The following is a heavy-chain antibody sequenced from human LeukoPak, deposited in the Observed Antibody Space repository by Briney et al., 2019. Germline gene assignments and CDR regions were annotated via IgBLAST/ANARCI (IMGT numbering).Heavy chain of an antibody. Sequence: SETLSLTCAVSGYSISSGYYWGWIRQPPGKGLEWIGSIYHSGSTSYNASLKSRVTISIDMSKNQFSLRLNSVTAADTAVYYCARGPSSSWYRYYYYYMDVWGKGTTVTVSS. V-gene: IGHV4-38-2*01. J-gene: IGHJ6*03. CDR1: GYSISSGYY. CDR3: ARGPSSSWYRYYYYYMDV. D-gene: IGHD6-13*01. CDR2: IYHSGST.